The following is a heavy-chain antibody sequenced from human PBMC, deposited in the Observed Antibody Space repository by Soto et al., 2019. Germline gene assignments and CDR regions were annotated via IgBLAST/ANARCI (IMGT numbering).Heavy chain of an antibody. CDR2: VSGSGSNT. CDR1: GFTFGNYA. Sequence: GGSLRLSCAASGFTFGNYAMNWVRQAPGKGLEWVSAVSGSGSNTYYADSVKGRFTISRDNSKNTLYLQMNSLRAEDTAVYYCAKETSRPAWVYGFDYWGQGTLVTVSS. J-gene: IGHJ4*02. CDR3: AKETSRPAWVYGFDY. D-gene: IGHD6-13*01. V-gene: IGHV3-23*01.